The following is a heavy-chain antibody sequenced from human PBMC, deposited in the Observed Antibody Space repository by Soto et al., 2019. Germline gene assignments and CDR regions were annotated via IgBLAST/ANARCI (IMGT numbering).Heavy chain of an antibody. D-gene: IGHD5-18*01. V-gene: IGHV3-74*01. Sequence: GGSLRLSCAASGFTFSNYWMHWVRQAPGKGLVWVSRINGDGSSTTYAESVKGRFTISRDNAKNTLYLQMNSLRAGDTAVYYCARVEGGYSNHDYWGQGTLVTVSS. J-gene: IGHJ4*02. CDR2: INGDGSST. CDR1: GFTFSNYW. CDR3: ARVEGGYSNHDY.